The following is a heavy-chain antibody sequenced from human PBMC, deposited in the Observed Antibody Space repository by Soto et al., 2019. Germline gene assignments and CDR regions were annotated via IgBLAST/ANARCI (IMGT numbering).Heavy chain of an antibody. D-gene: IGHD3-22*01. V-gene: IGHV1-58*01. Sequence: GPPVKVSCKASGFTFTSSAVQWVRQARGQRLEWIGWIVVGSGNTNYAQKFQERVTITRDMSTSTAYMELSSLRSEDTAVYYCASFYYDSSGYYTPIDYWGQGTLVTVSS. J-gene: IGHJ4*02. CDR2: IVVGSGNT. CDR3: ASFYYDSSGYYTPIDY. CDR1: GFTFTSSA.